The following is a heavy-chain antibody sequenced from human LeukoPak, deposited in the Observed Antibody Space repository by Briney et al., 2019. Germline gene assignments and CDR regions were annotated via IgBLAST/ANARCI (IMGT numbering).Heavy chain of an antibody. D-gene: IGHD2-21*02. V-gene: IGHV4-39*01. CDR3: ASAYCGADCYSSWFDP. CDR1: GGSISSSSYY. CDR2: IYYSGST. J-gene: IGHJ5*02. Sequence: SETLSLTCTVSGGSISSSSYYWAWIRQPPGKGLEWIGSIYYSGSTYYSSSLKSRVTISVDTSKNQFSLKLRSVTAADTAVYYCASAYCGADCYSSWFDPWSQGTLVTVSS.